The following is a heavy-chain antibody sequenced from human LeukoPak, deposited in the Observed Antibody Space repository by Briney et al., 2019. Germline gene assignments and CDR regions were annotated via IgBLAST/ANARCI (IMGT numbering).Heavy chain of an antibody. Sequence: GASVKVSCKASGYTFTSYDINWVRQATGQGLEWMGWMNPNSGNTGYAQKFQGRVTMTRNTSISTAYMELSSLRSEDTAVYYCASEKDYCSGGSCYLENVWGQGTTVTVSS. CDR2: MNPNSGNT. D-gene: IGHD2-15*01. CDR1: GYTFTSYD. V-gene: IGHV1-8*01. CDR3: ASEKDYCSGGSCYLENV. J-gene: IGHJ6*02.